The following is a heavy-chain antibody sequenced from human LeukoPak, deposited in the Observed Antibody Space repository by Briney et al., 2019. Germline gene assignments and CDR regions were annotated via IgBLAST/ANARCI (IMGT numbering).Heavy chain of an antibody. CDR2: INTNTGNP. J-gene: IGHJ6*03. Sequence: ASVKVSCKASGYTFTSYAMNWVRQAPGQGLEWMGWINTNTGNPTYAQGFTGRFVFSLDTSVSTAYLQISSLKAEDTAVYYCARDRRLLWFGELSWGYYYYMDVWGKGTTVTISS. D-gene: IGHD3-10*01. V-gene: IGHV7-4-1*02. CDR1: GYTFTSYA. CDR3: ARDRRLLWFGELSWGYYYYMDV.